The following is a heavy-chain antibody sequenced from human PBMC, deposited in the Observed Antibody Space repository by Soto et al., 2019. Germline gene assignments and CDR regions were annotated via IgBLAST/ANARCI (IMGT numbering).Heavy chain of an antibody. Sequence: GGSLRLSCAASGFTFSSYAMHWVRQAPGKGLEWVAVISYDGSNKYYADSVKGRFTISRDNSKNTLYLQMNSLRAEDTAGYYCARDPDLPISGSVCSSTSCYLFDYWGQGTLVTVSS. D-gene: IGHD2-2*01. CDR2: ISYDGSNK. J-gene: IGHJ4*02. V-gene: IGHV3-30-3*01. CDR1: GFTFSSYA. CDR3: ARDPDLPISGSVCSSTSCYLFDY.